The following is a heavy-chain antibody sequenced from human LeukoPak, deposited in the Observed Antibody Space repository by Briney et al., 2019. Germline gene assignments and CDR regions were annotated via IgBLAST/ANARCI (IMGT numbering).Heavy chain of an antibody. CDR3: ARNSSGNYFDY. CDR1: GNSISNTYY. D-gene: IGHD1-26*01. J-gene: IGHJ4*02. Sequence: PSETLSLTCAVSGNSISNTYYWGWIRQPPGKELEWIGSIYNSGSTHYNPSLKSRVTISVDTSKNQSSLKLSSVTAADTVVYYCARNSSGNYFDYWGQGTLVTVSS. V-gene: IGHV4-38-2*01. CDR2: IYNSGST.